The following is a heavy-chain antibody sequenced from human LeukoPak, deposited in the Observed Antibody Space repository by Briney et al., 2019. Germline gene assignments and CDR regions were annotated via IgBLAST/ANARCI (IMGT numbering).Heavy chain of an antibody. V-gene: IGHV3-66*04. Sequence: PGGSLRLSCAASAFSVSNNYMSWVRQAPGKGLEWVSVIYPDGTTYYADSVKGRFIISRDNSKNTMYLEMNSLRAEDTAVHYCVRHXPXXXXXHXXDVWGXGTTVIV. D-gene: IGHD1-14*01. CDR3: VRHXPXXXXXHXXDV. CDR1: AFSVSNNY. J-gene: IGHJ6*03. CDR2: IYPDGTT.